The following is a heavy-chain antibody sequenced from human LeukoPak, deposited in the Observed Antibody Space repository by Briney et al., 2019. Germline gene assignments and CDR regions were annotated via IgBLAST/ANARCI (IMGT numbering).Heavy chain of an antibody. CDR1: GGSFSGYY. CDR3: ASLHLLSSIAARHHAFDI. V-gene: IGHV4-34*01. Sequence: SETLSLTCAVYGGSFSGYYWSWIRQPPGKGLEWIGEINHSGSTNYNPSLKSRVTISVDTSKNQFSLKVSSVTAADTAVYYCASLHLLSSIAARHHAFDIWGQGTMVTVSS. J-gene: IGHJ3*02. D-gene: IGHD6-6*01. CDR2: INHSGST.